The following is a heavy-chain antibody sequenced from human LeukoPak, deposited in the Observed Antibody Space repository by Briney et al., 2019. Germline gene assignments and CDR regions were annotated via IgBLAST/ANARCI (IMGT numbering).Heavy chain of an antibody. D-gene: IGHD6-13*01. CDR2: IYSGGST. J-gene: IGHJ4*02. V-gene: IGHV3-53*01. Sequence: GGSLRLSCAASGFTVSSNYMSWVRQAPGKGLEWVSVIYSGGSTYYADSVKGRFTISRDNSKNTVYLQMNSLRAEDTAVYYCARDWSSSHYPKYYFDYWGQGTLVTVSS. CDR1: GFTVSSNY. CDR3: ARDWSSSHYPKYYFDY.